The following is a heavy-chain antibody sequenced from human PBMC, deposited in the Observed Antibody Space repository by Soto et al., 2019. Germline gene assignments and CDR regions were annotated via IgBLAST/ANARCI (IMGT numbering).Heavy chain of an antibody. V-gene: IGHV3-7*05. CDR1: GFTFGDYW. D-gene: IGHD1-1*01. CDR2: MNQDGSEK. J-gene: IGHJ6*02. CDR3: ASQRVSYAKDV. Sequence: EVQLVESGGGLVQPGGSLRLSCTVSGFTFGDYWMTWVRQAPGKGLEWVANMNQDGSEKYYVDSVQGRFAISRDNAKNSLYLQMHSLSAEDTAVYYCASQRVSYAKDVWAQGTTVTVSS.